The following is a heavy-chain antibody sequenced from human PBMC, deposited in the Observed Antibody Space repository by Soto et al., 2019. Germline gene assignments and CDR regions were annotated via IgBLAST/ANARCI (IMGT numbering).Heavy chain of an antibody. CDR1: GGSISSGGYS. V-gene: IGHV4-30-2*01. CDR2: IYHSGST. CDR3: ARVPRP. J-gene: IGHJ4*02. Sequence: QLQLQESGSGLVKPSQNLSLTCSVSGGSISSGGYSWSWIRQPPGKGLEWIGYIYHSGSTYYNPPLKSRVTLSVDRSKDEFSLKLSSVTAADTAVYCCARVPRPWGQGTLVTVSS.